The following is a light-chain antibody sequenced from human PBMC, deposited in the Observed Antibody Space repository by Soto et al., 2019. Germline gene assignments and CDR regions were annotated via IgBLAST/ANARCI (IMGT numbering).Light chain of an antibody. J-gene: IGKJ5*01. Sequence: DIQMTQSPSSLSASAGDRVTITWQASQNINNYLNWYQQQPGRAPQLLIYDASNLEAGVPSRFRGSGSGTDFTFTFRRLQPEDIATYDCQQYENLPTVGPLTRLENK. CDR2: DAS. CDR3: QQYENLPT. V-gene: IGKV1-33*01. CDR1: QNINNY.